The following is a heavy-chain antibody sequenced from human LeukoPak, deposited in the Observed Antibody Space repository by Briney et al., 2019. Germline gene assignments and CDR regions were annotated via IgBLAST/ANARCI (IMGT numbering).Heavy chain of an antibody. D-gene: IGHD6-19*01. V-gene: IGHV1-18*01. J-gene: IGHJ4*02. Sequence: GASVKVSCKASGYTFTSYDISWVRQAPGQGLEWMGWISAYNGNTNYAQKLQGRVTMTTDTSTSTAYMELRSLRSDDTAVYYCAREAPYSSGWYHGVDYWGQGTLVTVSS. CDR3: AREAPYSSGWYHGVDY. CDR2: ISAYNGNT. CDR1: GYTFTSYD.